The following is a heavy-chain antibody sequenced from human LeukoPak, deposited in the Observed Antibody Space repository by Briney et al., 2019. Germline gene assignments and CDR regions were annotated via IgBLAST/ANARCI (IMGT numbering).Heavy chain of an antibody. CDR3: VKITSVTGGDC. J-gene: IGHJ4*02. D-gene: IGHD1-1*01. CDR1: GFTFSAYA. V-gene: IGHV3-64D*09. CDR2: ISNNGGSS. Sequence: GGSLRLSCSASGFTFSAYAMYWVRQAPGKGLEYVSGISNNGGSSFYADSVKGRFTITRDNSKNTLYLQMSSLRAEDTAVYYCVKITSVTGGDCWGQGTRLTVSS.